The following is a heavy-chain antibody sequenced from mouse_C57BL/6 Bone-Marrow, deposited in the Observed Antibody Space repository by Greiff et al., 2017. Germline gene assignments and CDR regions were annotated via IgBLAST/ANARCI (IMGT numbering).Heavy chain of an antibody. Sequence: QVQLKQPGAELVKPGASVKVSCKASGYTFTSYWMHWVKQRPGQGLEWIGRIHPSDSDTNYNQKFKGKATLTVDKSSSTAYMQLSSRTSEDSAVYYCATPLIITECYFDYWGQGTTLTVSS. V-gene: IGHV1-74*01. D-gene: IGHD1-1*01. CDR2: IHPSDSDT. CDR3: ATPLIITECYFDY. CDR1: GYTFTSYW. J-gene: IGHJ2*01.